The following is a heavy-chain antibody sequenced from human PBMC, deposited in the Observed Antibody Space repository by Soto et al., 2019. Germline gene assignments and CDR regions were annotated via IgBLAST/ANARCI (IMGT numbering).Heavy chain of an antibody. CDR2: LSDSGGSI. CDR1: GFTFSRHA. V-gene: IGHV3-23*01. J-gene: IGHJ4*02. D-gene: IGHD5-12*01. Sequence: GGSLRLSCAASGFTFSRHAMTWVRQAPGKGLEWVSGLSDSGGSIYYADSVKGRFTISRDNSMNTLYLQMNSLRAEDTAVYYCAREKMATITFDYWGQGTLVTVSS. CDR3: AREKMATITFDY.